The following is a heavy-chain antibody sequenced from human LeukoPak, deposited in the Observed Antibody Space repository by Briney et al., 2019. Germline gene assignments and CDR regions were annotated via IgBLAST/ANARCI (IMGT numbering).Heavy chain of an antibody. Sequence: GGSLRLSCGASGFTFSIYAVHWVRQAPGKGLEYVSTISSNGGSTYYANSVKGRFTVSRDNSKNTLYLQMGSLRAEDMAVYYCARDDSDAFDIWGQGTMVTVSS. CDR2: ISSNGGST. CDR3: ARDDSDAFDI. V-gene: IGHV3-64*01. CDR1: GFTFSIYA. J-gene: IGHJ3*02.